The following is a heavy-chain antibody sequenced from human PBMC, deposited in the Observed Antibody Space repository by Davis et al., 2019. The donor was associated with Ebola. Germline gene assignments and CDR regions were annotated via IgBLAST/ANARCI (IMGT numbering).Heavy chain of an antibody. J-gene: IGHJ4*02. Sequence: SETLSLTCAVYGGSFSGYYWSWIRQPPGKGLEWIGEINHSGSTNYNPSLKSRVAISVDTSKNQFSLKLSSVTAADTAVYYCAREHRGTRLDNWGQGSLVTVSS. CDR2: INHSGST. V-gene: IGHV4-34*01. D-gene: IGHD2-21*01. CDR3: AREHRGTRLDN. CDR1: GGSFSGYY.